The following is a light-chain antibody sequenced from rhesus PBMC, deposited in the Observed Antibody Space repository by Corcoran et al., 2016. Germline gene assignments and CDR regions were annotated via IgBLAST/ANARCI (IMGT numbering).Light chain of an antibody. J-gene: IGKJ2*01. CDR1: QSISNY. Sequence: DIQMTQSPSSLSASVGDRVTITCRASQSISNYLNWYQQEPGKAPKLLIYSASSLQSGVPSSFSGSGSWTEFTSPISSLQPEDFATYYCQQFKKYLSSFGQGTKVEIK. V-gene: IGKV1-41*01. CDR3: QQFKKYLSS. CDR2: SAS.